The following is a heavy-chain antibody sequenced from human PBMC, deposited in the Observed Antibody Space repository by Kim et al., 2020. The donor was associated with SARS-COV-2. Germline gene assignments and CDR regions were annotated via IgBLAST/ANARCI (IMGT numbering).Heavy chain of an antibody. CDR3: ARDREIWFGEFYGMDV. CDR2: INPSGGST. CDR1: GYTFTSYY. J-gene: IGHJ6*02. Sequence: ASVKVSCKASGYTFTSYYMHWVRQAPGQGLEWMGIINPSGGSTSYAQKFQGRVTMTRDTSTRTVYMELSSLRSEDTAVYYCARDREIWFGEFYGMDVWGQGTTVTVSS. D-gene: IGHD3-10*01. V-gene: IGHV1-46*01.